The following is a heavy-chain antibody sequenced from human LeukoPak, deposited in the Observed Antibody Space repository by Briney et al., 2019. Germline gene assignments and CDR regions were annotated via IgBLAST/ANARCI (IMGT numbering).Heavy chain of an antibody. CDR3: ARDPPAAGSTEFDF. Sequence: ASVKVSCKASGFTFTDYYIHWVRQAPGQGLEWMGSIHPKSGNTKYAQKFQGRVTVTRDTPISAAYMELSRLTSDDTAIYFCARDPPAAGSTEFDFWGQGTLVTVSS. D-gene: IGHD6-13*01. CDR1: GFTFTDYY. CDR2: IHPKSGNT. V-gene: IGHV1-2*02. J-gene: IGHJ4*02.